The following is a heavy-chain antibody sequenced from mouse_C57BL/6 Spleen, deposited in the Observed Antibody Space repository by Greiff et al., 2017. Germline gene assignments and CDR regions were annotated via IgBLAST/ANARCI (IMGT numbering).Heavy chain of an antibody. D-gene: IGHD2-1*01. Sequence: VQLKQSGAELVKPGASVKLSCTASGFNIKDYYMHWVKQRTEQGLEWIGRIDPEDGEPKYAPKFQGKATITADTSSNTAYLQLSSLTSEDTAVYYCAGGKPWYFDVWGTGTTVTVSS. CDR2: IDPEDGEP. CDR1: GFNIKDYY. V-gene: IGHV14-2*01. J-gene: IGHJ1*03. CDR3: AGGKPWYFDV.